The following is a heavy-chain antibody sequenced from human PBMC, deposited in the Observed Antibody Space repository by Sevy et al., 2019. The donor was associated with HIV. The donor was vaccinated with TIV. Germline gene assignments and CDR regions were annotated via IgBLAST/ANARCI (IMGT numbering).Heavy chain of an antibody. D-gene: IGHD2-21*02. CDR1: GYTFTSYG. J-gene: IGHJ5*02. V-gene: IGHV1-18*04. CDR2: ISAYNGNT. CDR3: ARGALYCGGDCYSGWFDP. Sequence: ASVKVSCKASGYTFTSYGISWVRQAPGQGLEWMGWISAYNGNTNYAQKLQGRVTMTTDTSTSTAYMELRSLRSDDTAVYYCARGALYCGGDCYSGWFDPWGQGTLVTVSS.